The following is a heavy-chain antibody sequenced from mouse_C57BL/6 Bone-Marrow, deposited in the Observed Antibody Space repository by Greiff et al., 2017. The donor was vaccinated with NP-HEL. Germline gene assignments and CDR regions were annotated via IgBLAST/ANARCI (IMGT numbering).Heavy chain of an antibody. CDR2: IYPRSGNT. CDR3: ARRDSSRFAY. CDR1: GYTFTSYG. V-gene: IGHV1-81*01. Sequence: QVQLQQSGAELARPGASVKLSCKASGYTFTSYGISWVKQRTGQGLEWIGEIYPRSGNTYYNEKFKGKATLTADTSSSTAYMELRSLTSEDSAVYFCARRDSSRFAYWGQGTLVTVSA. J-gene: IGHJ3*01. D-gene: IGHD3-2*01.